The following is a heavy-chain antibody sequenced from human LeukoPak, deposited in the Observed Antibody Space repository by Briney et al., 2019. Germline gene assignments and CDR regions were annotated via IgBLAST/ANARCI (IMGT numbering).Heavy chain of an antibody. CDR3: ARSNPDSSGYYAYFDY. Sequence: SETLPLTCTVSGGSISSSSYYWGWIRQPPGKGLEWIASIYYSGSTYYNPSLKSRVTISVDTSKNQFSLKLSSVTAADTAVYYCARSNPDSSGYYAYFDYWGQGTLVTVSS. V-gene: IGHV4-39*07. CDR1: GGSISSSSYY. D-gene: IGHD3-22*01. J-gene: IGHJ4*02. CDR2: IYYSGST.